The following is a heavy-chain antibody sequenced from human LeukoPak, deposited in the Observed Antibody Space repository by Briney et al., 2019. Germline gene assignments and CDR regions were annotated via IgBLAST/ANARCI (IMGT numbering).Heavy chain of an antibody. V-gene: IGHV4-61*02. CDR2: IYTSGST. Sequence: SQTLSLTCTVSGGSISSGGYYWSWIRQHPGKGLEWIGRIYTSGSTNYNPSLKSRVTMSVDTSKNQFSLKLSSVTAADTAVYYCARGAFLTGYYSPYYYYYGMDVWGQGTTVTVSS. D-gene: IGHD3-9*01. J-gene: IGHJ6*02. CDR1: GGSISSGGYY. CDR3: ARGAFLTGYYSPYYYYYGMDV.